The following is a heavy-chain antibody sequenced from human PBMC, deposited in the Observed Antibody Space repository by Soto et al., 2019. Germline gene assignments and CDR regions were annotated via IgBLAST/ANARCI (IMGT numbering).Heavy chain of an antibody. CDR2: INSDGSST. CDR3: ARVKHYYGSGSPVQFDY. V-gene: IGHV3-74*01. Sequence: EVQLVESGGGLVQPGGSLRLSCAASGFTFSSYWMHWVRQAPGKGLVWVSRINSDGSSTSYADSVKGRFTISRDNAKNTLYLQRNSLRAEDTAVYYCARVKHYYGSGSPVQFDYGGLGTLVKVSS. J-gene: IGHJ4*02. CDR1: GFTFSSYW. D-gene: IGHD3-10*01.